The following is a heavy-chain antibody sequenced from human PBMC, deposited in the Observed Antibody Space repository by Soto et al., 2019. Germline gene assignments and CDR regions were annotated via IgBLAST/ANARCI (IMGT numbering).Heavy chain of an antibody. CDR2: MYYSGST. D-gene: IGHD3-3*01. J-gene: IGHJ4*02. CDR3: ARGTFGVVKD. CDR1: GGSISSYY. Sequence: GLVKPSETLSLTCTVSGGSISSYYWSWIRQSPGKGLEWIGYMYYSGSTNYNPSLKSRVTISIDTSRNQFSLKLSSVTAADTAVYYCARGTFGVVKDWGQGTLVTVSS. V-gene: IGHV4-59*01.